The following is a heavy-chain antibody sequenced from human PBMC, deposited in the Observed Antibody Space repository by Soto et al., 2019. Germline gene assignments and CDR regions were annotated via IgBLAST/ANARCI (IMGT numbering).Heavy chain of an antibody. Sequence: PSETLSLTCAVSGDSISSGGFPWSWIRQSPGKGLEWIGYIYHRGGPYYNPSLKSRVTLSMDRSKNQFSLKLTSVTAADTAVYYCARGGDYYFDSWGLGTLVTVSS. J-gene: IGHJ4*02. CDR1: GDSISSGGFP. CDR2: IYHRGGP. D-gene: IGHD2-21*02. CDR3: ARGGDYYFDS. V-gene: IGHV4-30-2*06.